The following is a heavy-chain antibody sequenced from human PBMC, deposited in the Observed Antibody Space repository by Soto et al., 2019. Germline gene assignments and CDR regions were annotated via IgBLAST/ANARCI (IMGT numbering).Heavy chain of an antibody. Sequence: QVQLVESGGGVVQPGRSLRLSCAASGFTFSSYGMHWVRQAPGKGLEWVAVISYDGSNKYYADAVNGRFTISRDNSKNTLYLQMNSLRAEDTAVYYCAKDTIAVAPNFDYWGQGTLVTVSS. CDR1: GFTFSSYG. CDR3: AKDTIAVAPNFDY. J-gene: IGHJ4*02. D-gene: IGHD6-19*01. CDR2: ISYDGSNK. V-gene: IGHV3-30*18.